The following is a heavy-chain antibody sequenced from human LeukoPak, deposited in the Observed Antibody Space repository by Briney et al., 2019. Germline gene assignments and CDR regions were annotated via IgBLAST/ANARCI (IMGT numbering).Heavy chain of an antibody. CDR1: GGSISSHSW. Sequence: KASETLPRTCAISGGSISSHSWWSWVRQPPGKGLEWIGEIYHGGDTNYDPSLKSRVSMSVDKSKNHFSLNLNSVTAADTAMYYCASHVTVLGTRGFDYWGQGALVTVSS. D-gene: IGHD2/OR15-2a*01. V-gene: IGHV4-4*02. J-gene: IGHJ4*02. CDR3: ASHVTVLGTRGFDY. CDR2: IYHGGDT.